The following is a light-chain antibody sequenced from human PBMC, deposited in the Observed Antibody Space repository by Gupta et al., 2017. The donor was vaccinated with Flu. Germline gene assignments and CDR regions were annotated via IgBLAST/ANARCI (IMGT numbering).Light chain of an antibody. J-gene: IGKJ1*01. CDR1: QSGLYSSNNYNY. CDR2: WAS. V-gene: IGKV4-1*01. CDR3: QQDISTPRT. Sequence: DIVMTQSSDSLAVSLGERATINCKSSQSGLYSSNNYNYVAWYQQKIGQSPKLLIYWASTRESGVPDRFSGSGSGTDFSLTISSLQAEDVAVYYCQQDISTPRTFGQGTKVEIK.